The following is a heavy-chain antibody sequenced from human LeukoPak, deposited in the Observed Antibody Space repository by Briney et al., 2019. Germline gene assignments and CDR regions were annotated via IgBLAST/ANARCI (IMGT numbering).Heavy chain of an antibody. D-gene: IGHD2-15*01. J-gene: IGHJ5*02. V-gene: IGHV1-69*05. CDR3: ARESSGGNWFDP. CDR2: IIPIFGTA. Sequence: SVKVSCKASGGTFSSYAISWVRQAPGQGLEWMGGIIPIFGTANYAQKFQGRVTITTDEFTSTAYMELSSLRSEDTAVYYCARESSGGNWFDPWGQGTLVTVSS. CDR1: GGTFSSYA.